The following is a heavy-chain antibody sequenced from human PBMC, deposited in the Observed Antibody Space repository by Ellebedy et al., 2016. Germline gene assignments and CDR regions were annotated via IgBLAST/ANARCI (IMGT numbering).Heavy chain of an antibody. V-gene: IGHV4-61*03. D-gene: IGHD3-22*01. J-gene: IGHJ5*01. CDR2: VYHTGST. CDR3: ARGLYFDSSGYYYWFDP. Sequence: SETLSLXCIVSGDSINSGAYYWTWIRQPPGRGLEWIGYVYHTGSTKLNPSLKSRVTMSVDTSKNHFSLKLNSVNAADTAVYYCARGLYFDSSGYYYWFDPWGQGTLVTVSS. CDR1: GDSINSGAYY.